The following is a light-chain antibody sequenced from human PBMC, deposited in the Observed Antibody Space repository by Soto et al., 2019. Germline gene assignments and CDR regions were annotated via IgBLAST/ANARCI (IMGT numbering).Light chain of an antibody. CDR3: QQYNNWPRT. CDR2: GVA. J-gene: IGKJ1*01. CDR1: QSVGTN. Sequence: EIVMTQSPVILSVSPGERATLSCRASQSVGTNLAWYQQKPGQAPRLLISGVATRATGIPARFSGRGSGTEFTLTVGSLQSEDFAVYYCQQYNNWPRTFGQGTKVEIK. V-gene: IGKV3-15*01.